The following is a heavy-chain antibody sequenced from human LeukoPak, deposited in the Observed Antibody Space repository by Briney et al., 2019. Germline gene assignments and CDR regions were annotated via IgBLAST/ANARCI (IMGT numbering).Heavy chain of an antibody. CDR1: GFTFSIYS. CDR3: AKDSSGWYRWNY. Sequence: GGSLRLSCAASGFTFSIYSMHWVRQAPGKGLEWVAVIFSNGGNKYYGDSVKGRFTISRDNSKNTLYLQMNSLRAEDTAVYYCAKDSSGWYRWNYWGQGTLVTVSS. J-gene: IGHJ4*02. D-gene: IGHD6-19*01. V-gene: IGHV3-30-3*01. CDR2: IFSNGGNK.